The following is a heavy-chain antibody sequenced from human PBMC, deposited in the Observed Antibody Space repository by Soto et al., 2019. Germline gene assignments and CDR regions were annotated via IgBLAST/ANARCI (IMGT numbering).Heavy chain of an antibody. D-gene: IGHD2-21*02. J-gene: IGHJ4*02. V-gene: IGHV1-18*01. CDR2: ISAYNGNT. CDR3: ARSGAYCGGDCYRISGTADY. CDR1: GYTFTSYG. Sequence: GASVKVSCKASGYTFTSYGISWVRQAPGQGLEWMGWISAYNGNTNYAQKLQGRVTMTTDTSTSTAYMELRSLRSDDTAVYYCARSGAYCGGDCYRISGTADYWAQGTLVTVSS.